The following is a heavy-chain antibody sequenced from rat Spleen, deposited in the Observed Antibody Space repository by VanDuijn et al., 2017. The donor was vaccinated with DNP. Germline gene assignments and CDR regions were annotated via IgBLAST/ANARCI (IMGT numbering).Heavy chain of an antibody. Sequence: EVQVVESGGGLVQPGRSMKLSCVASGFTFRNYYMAWVRQAPTKGLEWVASISSGGGNTYYRDSVKGRFTISRDSAKSTLYLQMDSLRAEETATYYCVRQDYDGYGYYFDYWGQGVMVTVSS. CDR2: ISSGGGNT. V-gene: IGHV5S11*01. J-gene: IGHJ2*01. D-gene: IGHD1-12*03. CDR1: GFTFRNYY. CDR3: VRQDYDGYGYYFDY.